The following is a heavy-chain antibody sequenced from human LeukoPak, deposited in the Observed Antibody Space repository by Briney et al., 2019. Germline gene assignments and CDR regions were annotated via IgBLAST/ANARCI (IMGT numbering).Heavy chain of an antibody. J-gene: IGHJ5*02. CDR1: GYTVTSYA. Sequence: GASVKVSCKASGYTVTSYAMHWVRQAPGQRLEWMGWINAGNGNTKYSQEFQGRVTITRDTSASTSYMELSSLRSEDMAVYYCARQGDTAMVTGQNWFDPWGQGTLVTVSS. V-gene: IGHV1-3*03. D-gene: IGHD5-18*01. CDR2: INAGNGNT. CDR3: ARQGDTAMVTGQNWFDP.